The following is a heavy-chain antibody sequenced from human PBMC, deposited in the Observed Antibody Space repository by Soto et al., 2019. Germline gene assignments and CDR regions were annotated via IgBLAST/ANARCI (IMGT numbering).Heavy chain of an antibody. CDR1: GYTFRSYG. CDR3: ARDWSRYYDNSGLIWFY. J-gene: IGHJ4*02. CDR2: ISACNGDT. Sequence: ASVKVSCKASGYTFRSYGISWVRQVPGQGLEWVGWISACNGDTHYAPKFQDRITLTTETSTDTAYMELRSLRLDDTAVYYCARDWSRYYDNSGLIWFYWGQGSLVTVSS. D-gene: IGHD3-22*01. V-gene: IGHV1-18*04.